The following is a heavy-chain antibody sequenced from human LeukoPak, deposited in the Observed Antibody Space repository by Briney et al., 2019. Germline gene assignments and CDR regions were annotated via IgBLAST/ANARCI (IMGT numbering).Heavy chain of an antibody. CDR2: IYYSGST. D-gene: IGHD3-3*01. CDR1: GGSISSYY. V-gene: IGHV4-59*01. CDR3: ARGPSVTGFWSGYYTPYYYYMDV. J-gene: IGHJ6*03. Sequence: SETLSLTCTVSGGSISSYYWSWIRQPPGKGLEWIGYIYYSGSTNYNPSLKSRVTISVDTSKNQFSLKLSSVTAADTAVYYCARGPSVTGFWSGYYTPYYYYMDVWGKGTTVTVSS.